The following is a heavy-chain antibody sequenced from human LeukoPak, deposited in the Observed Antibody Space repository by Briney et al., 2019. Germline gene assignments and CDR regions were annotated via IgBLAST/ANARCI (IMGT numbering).Heavy chain of an antibody. D-gene: IGHD3-3*01. J-gene: IGHJ6*02. CDR1: GFTVSAYA. Sequence: GGSLRLSCAASGFTVSAYAMAWVRQAPGKGLEWVSTIYDDNTYYADSVKGRFAISTDNSKNTLYLQMNSLRAEDTAVYYCAKSMIRTPVLRFLEWPTYHYYYGMDVWGQGTTVTVSS. V-gene: IGHV3-23*01. CDR3: AKSMIRTPVLRFLEWPTYHYYYGMDV. CDR2: IYDDNT.